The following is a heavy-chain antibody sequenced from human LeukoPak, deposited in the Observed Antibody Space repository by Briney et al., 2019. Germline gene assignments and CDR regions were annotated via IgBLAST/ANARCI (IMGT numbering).Heavy chain of an antibody. V-gene: IGHV4-34*01. J-gene: IGHJ4*02. D-gene: IGHD3-22*01. CDR3: ARGLGGDASGYYLDS. Sequence: SETLSLTCGVHGGSFSGYYWSWIRQPPGKGLEWIGEINHSGSTNYNPSLKDRLTIFLDTSKKQFSLSLRHVTAADTAVFYCARGLGGDASGYYLDSWGQGTLVTVSS. CDR1: GGSFSGYY. CDR2: INHSGST.